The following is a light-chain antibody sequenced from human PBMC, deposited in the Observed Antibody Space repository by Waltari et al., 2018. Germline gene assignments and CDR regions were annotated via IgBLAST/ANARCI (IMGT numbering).Light chain of an antibody. V-gene: IGKV3-20*01. CDR2: GAS. CDR1: QSVRSSY. CDR3: QQYGTSPPVT. J-gene: IGKJ4*01. Sequence: EIVLTQSPGTLSLSPGERATLSCRASQSVRSSYLAWYQQKPGQAPRLLIYGASSRAPGISDRFSGSGSGTDFTLTISRLEPEDFAVYYCQQYGTSPPVTFGGGTKVEIK.